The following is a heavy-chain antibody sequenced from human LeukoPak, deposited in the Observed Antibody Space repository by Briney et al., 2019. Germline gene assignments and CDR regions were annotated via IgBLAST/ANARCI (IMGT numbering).Heavy chain of an antibody. Sequence: PGGSLRLSCAASGFTFSNYSMNWVRQAPGKGLEWVSYITSSSTVYYAGSVMGRFTISRDNAKNSLFLQMNSLRAEATAVYYCARDYCSGPKCYFTDYWGQGALVTVSS. CDR1: GFTFSNYS. CDR2: ITSSSTV. J-gene: IGHJ4*02. V-gene: IGHV3-48*04. D-gene: IGHD2-15*01. CDR3: ARDYCSGPKCYFTDY.